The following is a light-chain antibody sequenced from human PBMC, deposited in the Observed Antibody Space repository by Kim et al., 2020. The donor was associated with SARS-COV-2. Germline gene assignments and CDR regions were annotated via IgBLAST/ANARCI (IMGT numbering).Light chain of an antibody. CDR3: STRDDSLNGPV. J-gene: IGLJ3*02. CDR2: SNS. CDR1: TSNIGSNT. Sequence: GQRVTSSCSGSTSNIGSNTVNWYQQLPGTAPKLLIYSNSLRPSGVPDRFSGSKSGTSASLAISGLQSEDEADYYCSTRDDSLNGPVFGGGTQLTVL. V-gene: IGLV1-44*01.